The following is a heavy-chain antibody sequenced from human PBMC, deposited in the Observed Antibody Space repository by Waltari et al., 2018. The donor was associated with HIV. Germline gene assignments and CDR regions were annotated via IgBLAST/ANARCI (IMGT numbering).Heavy chain of an antibody. V-gene: IGHV4-34*01. D-gene: IGHD3-22*01. J-gene: IGHJ4*02. CDR3: ARGGMRYYDSSDRFDY. CDR2: SNHSGST. CDR1: GGSFSGYY. Sequence: QVQLQQWGAGLLKPSETLSLTCAVYGGSFSGYYWSWIRQPPGKGLEWIGESNHSGSTNYNPSPKSRVTISVDTSKNQFSLKLSSVTAADTAVYYCARGGMRYYDSSDRFDYWGQGTLVTVSS.